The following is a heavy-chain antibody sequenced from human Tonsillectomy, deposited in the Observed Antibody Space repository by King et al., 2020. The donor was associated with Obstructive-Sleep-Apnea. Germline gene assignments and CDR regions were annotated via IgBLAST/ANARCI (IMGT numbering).Heavy chain of an antibody. J-gene: IGHJ4*02. D-gene: IGHD4-23*01. CDR2: IFYSGNT. CDR3: ARRGDGGRSFDY. V-gene: IGHV4-39*07. CDR1: GGSITSSSYY. Sequence: QLQESGPGLVKPSETLSLTCTVSGGSITSSSYYWGWIRQPPGKGLEWIGGIFYSGNTYYNPSLKSRVTISVDTSKNHFSLKLDSVTAADTAMYYCARRGDGGRSFDYWGQGTLVTVSS.